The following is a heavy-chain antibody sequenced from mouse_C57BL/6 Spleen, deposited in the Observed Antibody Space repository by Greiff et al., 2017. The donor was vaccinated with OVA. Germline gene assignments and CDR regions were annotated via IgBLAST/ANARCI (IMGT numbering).Heavy chain of an antibody. V-gene: IGHV1-26*01. CDR2: INPNNGGT. Sequence: VQLQQSGPELVKPGASVKIPCKASGYTFTDYYMNWVKQSHGKSLEWIGDINPNNGGTSYNQKFKGKATLTVDKSSSTAYMELRSLTSEDSAVYYCAKRREAQAFYAMDYWGQGTSVTVSS. CDR1: GYTFTDYY. CDR3: AKRREAQAFYAMDY. J-gene: IGHJ4*01. D-gene: IGHD3-2*02.